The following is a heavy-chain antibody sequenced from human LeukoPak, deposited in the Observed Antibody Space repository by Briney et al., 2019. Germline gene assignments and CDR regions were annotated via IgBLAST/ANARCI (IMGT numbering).Heavy chain of an antibody. Sequence: SQTLSLTFAISGDSVSSNSAAWNWIRQSPSRGLEWLGRTYYRSKWYNDYAVSVKSRITINADTSKNQFSLQLNSVTPEDTAVYYCARAGYCGSTSCPDFDYWGQGTLVTVSS. CDR2: TYYRSKWYN. J-gene: IGHJ4*02. CDR3: ARAGYCGSTSCPDFDY. D-gene: IGHD2-2*01. V-gene: IGHV6-1*01. CDR1: GDSVSSNSAA.